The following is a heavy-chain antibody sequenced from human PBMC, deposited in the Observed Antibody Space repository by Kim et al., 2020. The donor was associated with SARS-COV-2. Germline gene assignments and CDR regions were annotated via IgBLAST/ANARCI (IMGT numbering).Heavy chain of an antibody. V-gene: IGHV1-2*02. D-gene: IGHD6-13*01. CDR2: IKSVSGDT. Sequence: ASVKVSCKASGYTFRGHFIHWVPQSPGQGLEWLGWIKSVSGDTNSAEKFRARVTLTRDPSTSTAYMELSGLTSADTAMYYCAHMGILDFWGQGTMVTV. J-gene: IGHJ6*02. CDR3: AHMGILDF. CDR1: GYTFRGHF.